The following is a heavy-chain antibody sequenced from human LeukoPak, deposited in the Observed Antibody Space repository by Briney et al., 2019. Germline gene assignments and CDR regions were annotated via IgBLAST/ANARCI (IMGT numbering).Heavy chain of an antibody. CDR2: INSGSNYI. V-gene: IGHV3-21*01. D-gene: IGHD2-21*02. CDR1: GFTFSSYT. J-gene: IGHJ4*02. CDR3: ARDRGGRVVVTATYFDS. Sequence: GGSLRLSCAASGFTFSSYTINWVRQPPGKGLEWVASINSGSNYIFYTDSVKGRFTISRDNGKNSLSLQMNSLRAEDTAVYYCARDRGGRVVVTATYFDSWGQGTLVTVSS.